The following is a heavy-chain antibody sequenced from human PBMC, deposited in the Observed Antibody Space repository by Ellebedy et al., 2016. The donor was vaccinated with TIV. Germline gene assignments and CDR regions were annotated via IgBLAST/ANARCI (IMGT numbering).Heavy chain of an antibody. CDR3: ARGWFGSGMGV. CDR1: GYTFTGYY. CDR2: INPNSGGS. Sequence: ASVKVSCKASGYTFTGYYIHWVRQAPGQGLEWIGWINPNSGGSNYAQTFQGRVTMTRDPSISTAYMELGRLRAGDMALYYCARGWFGSGMGVWGQGTTVTVSS. D-gene: IGHD3-16*01. J-gene: IGHJ6*02. V-gene: IGHV1-2*02.